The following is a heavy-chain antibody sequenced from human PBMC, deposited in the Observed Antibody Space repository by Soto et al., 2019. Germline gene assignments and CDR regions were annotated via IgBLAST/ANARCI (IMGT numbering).Heavy chain of an antibody. CDR3: VRDFHSGSYFFDY. Sequence: SGGSLRLSCGASGFVFNSYAMHWVRQAPGQGLQWVAVISNDGSNKFYADSVKGRFTISRDNSKNTLFLEMQSLRPEDTALFHCVRDFHSGSYFFDYWGQGALVTVSS. CDR2: ISNDGSNK. J-gene: IGHJ4*02. V-gene: IGHV3-30-3*01. D-gene: IGHD1-26*01. CDR1: GFVFNSYA.